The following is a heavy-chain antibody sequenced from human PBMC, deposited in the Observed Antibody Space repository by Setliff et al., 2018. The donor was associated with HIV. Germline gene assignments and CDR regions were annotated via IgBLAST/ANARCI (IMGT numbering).Heavy chain of an antibody. CDR2: VYWNDNK. D-gene: IGHD3-10*01. Sequence: SGPTPVNPTQTLTLTCTFSGFTLSTNGVSVGWIRQPPGKAPEWLALVYWNDNKQYSPSLRTRVTITKDTSKNRVVLTMTDLDPLDTATYYCAHSGREVRGPYFDYWGQGTLVTVSS. J-gene: IGHJ4*02. V-gene: IGHV2-5*01. CDR1: GFTLSTNGVS. CDR3: AHSGREVRGPYFDY.